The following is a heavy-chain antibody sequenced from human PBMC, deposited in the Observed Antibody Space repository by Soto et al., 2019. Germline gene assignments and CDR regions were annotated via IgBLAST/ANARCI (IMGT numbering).Heavy chain of an antibody. J-gene: IGHJ3*02. D-gene: IGHD6-6*01. CDR2: INPNSGGT. Sequence: ASVKVSCKASGYTFTGYYMHWVRQAPGQGLEWMGWINPNSGGTNYAQKFQGWVTMTRDTSISTAYMELSRLRSDDTAVDYCARGSIAARPYAFDIWGQGTMVTVSS. V-gene: IGHV1-2*04. CDR1: GYTFTGYY. CDR3: ARGSIAARPYAFDI.